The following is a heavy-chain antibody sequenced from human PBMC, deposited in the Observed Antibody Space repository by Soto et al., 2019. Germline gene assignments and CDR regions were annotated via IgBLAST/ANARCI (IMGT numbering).Heavy chain of an antibody. CDR1: GFSISTYGVR. CDR2: IDWDDDK. Sequence: SGPTLVNPTQTLTLTCTLSGFSISTYGVRVSCIREPPGKALEWLARIDWDDDKFYSTSLRTRLTISKDTSKNQVVLSMTNMDPVDTATYYCARIAAAGSAIWFDPWGQGTLVTVSS. CDR3: ARIAAAGSAIWFDP. D-gene: IGHD6-13*01. J-gene: IGHJ5*02. V-gene: IGHV2-70*04.